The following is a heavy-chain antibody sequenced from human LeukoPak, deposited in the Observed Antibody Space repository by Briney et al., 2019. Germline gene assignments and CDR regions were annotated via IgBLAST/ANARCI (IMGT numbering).Heavy chain of an antibody. CDR2: ISRSGSTK. D-gene: IGHD2-2*01. CDR3: AHGAMYQLDY. V-gene: IGHV3-11*01. Sequence: GGSLRLSCAASGFTFSDYNMRWIRQAPGKGLEWVSSISRSGSTKYYADSVKGRFTISGDNSRNTLFLQMNSLRAEDTAVYYCAHGAMYQLDYWGQGTLVTVSS. CDR1: GFTFSDYN. J-gene: IGHJ4*02.